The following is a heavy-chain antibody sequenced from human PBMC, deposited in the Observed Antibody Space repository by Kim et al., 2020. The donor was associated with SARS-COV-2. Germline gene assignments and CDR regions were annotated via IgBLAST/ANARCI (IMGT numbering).Heavy chain of an antibody. J-gene: IGHJ4*02. V-gene: IGHV3-30*04. CDR1: GFTFSSYA. CDR2: ISYDGSNK. CDR3: ARDVQRGYSYGYGFDY. D-gene: IGHD5-18*01. Sequence: GGSLRLSCAASGFTFSSYAMHWVRQAPGKGLEWVAVISYDGSNKYYADSVKGRFTISRDNSKNTLYLQMNSLRAEDTAVYYCARDVQRGYSYGYGFDYWGQGTLVTVSS.